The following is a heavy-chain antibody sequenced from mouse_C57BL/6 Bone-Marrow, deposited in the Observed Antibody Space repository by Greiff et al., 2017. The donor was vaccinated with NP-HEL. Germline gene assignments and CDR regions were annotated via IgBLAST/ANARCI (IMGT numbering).Heavy chain of an antibody. CDR3: ARRQLRPHYFDY. CDR1: GYTFTSYW. Sequence: QVQLQQPGAELVKPGASVKMSCKASGYTFTSYWITWVKQRPGQGLEWIGDIYPGSGSTNYNEKFKSKATLTVDTSSSTAYMQLSSLTSEDSAVYYCARRQLRPHYFDYWGQGTTLTVSS. J-gene: IGHJ2*01. CDR2: IYPGSGST. V-gene: IGHV1-55*01. D-gene: IGHD3-2*02.